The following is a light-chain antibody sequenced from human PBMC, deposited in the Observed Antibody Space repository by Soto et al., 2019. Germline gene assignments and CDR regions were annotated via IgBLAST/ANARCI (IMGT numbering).Light chain of an antibody. Sequence: QSALTQPASVYGSPGQSITISCTGTSSDVGGYNYVSWYQQHPGKAPKLMIYDVINRPSGVSNRFSGSKSGNTASLTISGLQAEDEADYYCSSYTSSSTLVFGTGTKVTVL. V-gene: IGLV2-14*01. J-gene: IGLJ1*01. CDR1: SSDVGGYNY. CDR3: SSYTSSSTLV. CDR2: DVI.